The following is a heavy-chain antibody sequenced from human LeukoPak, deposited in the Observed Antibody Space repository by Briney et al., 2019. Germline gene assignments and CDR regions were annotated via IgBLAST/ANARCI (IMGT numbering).Heavy chain of an antibody. CDR2: IYDNGSA. CDR3: ARQHRVTTSSYYGMDV. J-gene: IGHJ6*02. D-gene: IGHD5-12*01. V-gene: IGHV4-59*08. Sequence: PSETLSLTCTVSGGSISSYYWSWIRQPPGKGLEWIGYIYDNGSANYNPSLKSRVTISVDTSKNQFSLKVKSVTAADTAVYYCARQHRVTTSSYYGMDVWGQGTTVTVSS. CDR1: GGSISSYY.